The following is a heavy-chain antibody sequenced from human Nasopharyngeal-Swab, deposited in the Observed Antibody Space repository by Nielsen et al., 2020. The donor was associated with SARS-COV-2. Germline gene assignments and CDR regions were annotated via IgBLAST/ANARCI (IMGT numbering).Heavy chain of an antibody. CDR2: ISSSSSYI. D-gene: IGHD2-21*02. Sequence: VRQAPGKGLEWVSSISSSSSYIYYADSVKGRFTISRDNAKNSLYLQMNSLRAEDTAVYYCARAGGAYCGGDCYYYCGMDVWGQGTTVTVSS. J-gene: IGHJ6*02. V-gene: IGHV3-21*01. CDR3: ARAGGAYCGGDCYYYCGMDV.